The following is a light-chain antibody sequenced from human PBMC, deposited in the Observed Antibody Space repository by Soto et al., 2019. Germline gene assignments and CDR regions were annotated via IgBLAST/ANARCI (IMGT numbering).Light chain of an antibody. V-gene: IGLV1-44*01. CDR3: AALDDSLNARV. Sequence: QSVLTQPPSASGTPGQRVTISCSGSSSNIGSNTVNWYQQLQGTAPKLLIYINNQRHSGVPDRFSGSKSGTAATAAISGFQSEDEADYYCAALDDSLNARVFGGGTKLTVL. CDR2: INN. J-gene: IGLJ3*02. CDR1: SSNIGSNT.